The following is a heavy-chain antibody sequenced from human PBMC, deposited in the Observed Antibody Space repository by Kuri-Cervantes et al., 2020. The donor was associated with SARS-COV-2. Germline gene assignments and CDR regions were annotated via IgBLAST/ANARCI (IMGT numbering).Heavy chain of an antibody. J-gene: IGHJ4*02. CDR2: IRSGGAST. CDR3: ARDLGVAPDF. D-gene: IGHD3-16*01. V-gene: IGHV3-23*01. CDR1: GFAFSSHA. Sequence: GESLKISCAASGFAFSSHAMSWVRQTPEKGLEWVSAIRSGGASTSYADSVMGRFSISRDDAKNTLYLLMSSLRVEDTAMYYCARDLGVAPDFWGQGTQVTVSS.